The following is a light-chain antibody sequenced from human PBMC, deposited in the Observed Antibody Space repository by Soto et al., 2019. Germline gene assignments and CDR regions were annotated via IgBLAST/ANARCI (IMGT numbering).Light chain of an antibody. J-gene: IGKJ2*01. CDR1: QIVDTS. V-gene: IGKV1-39*01. Sequence: DIQMIQSPSSLSASVGNSVTVTCRASQIVDTSLNWYQQKPGKAHHLLIYAASSLQSGVPSRLSGSGSATYFTLTIHNLQPEGFATYYCQHTHSLPPTLGQGTRV. CDR2: AAS. CDR3: QHTHSLPPT.